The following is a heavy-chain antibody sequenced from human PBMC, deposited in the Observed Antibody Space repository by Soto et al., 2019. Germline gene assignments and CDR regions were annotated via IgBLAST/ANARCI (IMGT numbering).Heavy chain of an antibody. CDR1: GGSISSYY. CDR3: ARDLGWQQLVPGGYYYYYMDV. V-gene: IGHV4-59*01. CDR2: IYYSGST. D-gene: IGHD6-13*01. J-gene: IGHJ6*03. Sequence: SETLSLTCTVSGGSISSYYWSWIRQPPGKGLEWIGYIYYSGSTNYNPSLKSRVTISVDTSKNQFSLKLSSVTAADTAVYYCARDLGWQQLVPGGYYYYYMDVWGKGTTVTVSS.